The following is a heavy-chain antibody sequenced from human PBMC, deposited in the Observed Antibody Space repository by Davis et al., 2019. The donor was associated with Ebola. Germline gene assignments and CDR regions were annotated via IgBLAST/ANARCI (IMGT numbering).Heavy chain of an antibody. CDR1: GFTFSSYE. Sequence: GESLKISCAASGFTFSSYEMNWVRQAPGKGLEWVSYISSSGSTIYYADSVKGRFTISRDNAKNSLYLQMNSLRAEDTAVYYCARVWGYQLPSYYYYMDVWGKGTTVTVSS. CDR2: ISSSGSTI. V-gene: IGHV3-48*03. D-gene: IGHD2-2*01. J-gene: IGHJ6*03. CDR3: ARVWGYQLPSYYYYMDV.